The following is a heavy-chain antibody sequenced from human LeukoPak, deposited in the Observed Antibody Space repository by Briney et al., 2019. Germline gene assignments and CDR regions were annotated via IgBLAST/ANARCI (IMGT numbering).Heavy chain of an antibody. Sequence: GGSLRLSCAASGFTLNTYSMNWARQAPGKGLEWVSYISHSGSTIYYSDSVKGRFTISRDNAKNSLYLQLNSLRAEDTAVYYCARDPEDYFDLWGQGTLVTVSS. CDR1: GFTLNTYS. J-gene: IGHJ4*02. V-gene: IGHV3-48*01. CDR3: ARDPEDYFDL. CDR2: ISHSGSTI.